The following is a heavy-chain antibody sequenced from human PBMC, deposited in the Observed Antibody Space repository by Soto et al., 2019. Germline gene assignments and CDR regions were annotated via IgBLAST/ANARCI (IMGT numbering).Heavy chain of an antibody. Sequence: SETLSLTCAVSGGSISSGGYSWSWIRQPPGKGLEWIGYIYHSGSTYYNPSLKSRVTISVDRSKNQFSLKLSSVTAADTAVYYCARGSGSGSCFAIPYFDYWGQGTLVTVSS. D-gene: IGHD3-10*01. J-gene: IGHJ4*02. V-gene: IGHV4-30-2*01. CDR2: IYHSGST. CDR1: GGSISSGGYS. CDR3: ARGSGSGSCFAIPYFDY.